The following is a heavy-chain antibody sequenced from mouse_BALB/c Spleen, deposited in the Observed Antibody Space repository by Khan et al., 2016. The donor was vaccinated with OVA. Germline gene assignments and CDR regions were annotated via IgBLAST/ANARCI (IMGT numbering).Heavy chain of an antibody. CDR2: IFPGDDST. D-gene: IGHD1-3*01. CDR3: ARHNDVGILYWYFDV. V-gene: IGHV1-85*01. J-gene: IGHJ1*01. CDR1: GYTFTSYD. Sequence: QVRLQQSGAELVKPGASVKLSCKASGYTFTSYDINWVRQRPEQGLEWIGWIFPGDDSTKYNEKFKGKATLTSDKSSSTAYMQLSRLTSEDSAVYFCARHNDVGILYWYFDVWGAGTTVTVSS.